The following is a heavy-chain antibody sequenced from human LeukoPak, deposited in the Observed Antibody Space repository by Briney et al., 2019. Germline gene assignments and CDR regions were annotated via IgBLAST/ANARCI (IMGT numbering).Heavy chain of an antibody. CDR1: GGSISSYY. CDR3: ARLRGSGWDY. J-gene: IGHJ4*02. D-gene: IGHD6-19*01. V-gene: IGHV4-59*01. Sequence: NPSETLSLTCTDSGGSISSYYWSWIRQPPGKGLEWIGYIYYSGSTNYNPSLKSRVTISVDTSKNQFSLKLSSVTAADTAVYYCARLRGSGWDYWGQGTLVTVSS. CDR2: IYYSGST.